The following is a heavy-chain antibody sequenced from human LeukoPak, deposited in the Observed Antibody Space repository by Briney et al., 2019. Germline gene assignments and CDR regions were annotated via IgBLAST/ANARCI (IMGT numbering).Heavy chain of an antibody. Sequence: GGSLRLSCAASGXTFDDYAMHWVRQAPGKGLEWVSLISGDGGSTYYADSVRGRFTISRDNSKNSLYLQMDSLRTEDTAFYYCAKEIDTLGTNAFDIWGQGTMVTVSS. CDR3: AKEIDTLGTNAFDI. CDR1: GXTFDDYA. V-gene: IGHV3-43*02. D-gene: IGHD2-15*01. CDR2: ISGDGGST. J-gene: IGHJ3*02.